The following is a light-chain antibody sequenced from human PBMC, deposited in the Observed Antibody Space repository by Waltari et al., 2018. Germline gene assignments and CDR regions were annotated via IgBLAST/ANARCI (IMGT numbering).Light chain of an antibody. V-gene: IGKV4-1*01. CDR3: QQYHSRPLT. CDR1: QSGLSSSDNRNY. Sequence: DFVMTQSPDSLAVSLGERATNNCKSSQSGLSSSDNRNYLAWLQQKPGQPHKLLIYCASIRGSAVPDRFSVSGSGTDFTLTISSLQTEDVAVYYCQQYHSRPLTFGGGTKVEIK. J-gene: IGKJ4*01. CDR2: CAS.